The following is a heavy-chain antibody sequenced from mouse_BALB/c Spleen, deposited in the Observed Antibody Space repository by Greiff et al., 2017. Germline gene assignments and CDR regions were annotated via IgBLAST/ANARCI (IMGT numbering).Heavy chain of an antibody. CDR1: GFTFSSYG. J-gene: IGHJ2*01. Sequence: DVMLVESGGDLVKPGGSLKLSCAASGFTFSSYGMSWVRQTPDKRLEWVATISSGGSYTYYPDSVKGRFTISRDNAKNTLYLQMSSLKSEDTAMYYCARQGNGDYWGQGTTLTVSS. V-gene: IGHV5-6*02. CDR2: ISSGGSYT. CDR3: ARQGNGDY.